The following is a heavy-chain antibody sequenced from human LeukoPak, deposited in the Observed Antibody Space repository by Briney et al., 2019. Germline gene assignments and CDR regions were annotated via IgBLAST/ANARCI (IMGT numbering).Heavy chain of an antibody. D-gene: IGHD1-1*01. V-gene: IGHV3-20*04. J-gene: IGHJ4*02. CDR1: GFTFDDYG. Sequence: PGGSLRLSCVASGFTFDDYGMNWVRQAPGKGLEWVSGVSWNGVSTNYAESVRGRFTISRDNAKNSLYLQMNSQRVEDTAFYYCARNRKDRTGTPSGDGDYWGQGTLVTVSS. CDR3: ARNRKDRTGTPSGDGDY. CDR2: VSWNGVST.